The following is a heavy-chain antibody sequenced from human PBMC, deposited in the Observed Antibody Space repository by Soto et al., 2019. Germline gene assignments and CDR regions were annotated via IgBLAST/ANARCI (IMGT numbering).Heavy chain of an antibody. V-gene: IGHV1-18*01. J-gene: IGHJ4*02. D-gene: IGHD5-12*01. CDR2: ISAYNGNT. Sequence: ASVKVSCKASGYTFTNYGISWVRQAPGQGLEWMGWISAYNGNTNYAQRLKGRVTMTTDTSTSTAYMELRSLRSDDTAVNYCARDNGYESDYWVQGTLVTVSS. CDR1: GYTFTNYG. CDR3: ARDNGYESDY.